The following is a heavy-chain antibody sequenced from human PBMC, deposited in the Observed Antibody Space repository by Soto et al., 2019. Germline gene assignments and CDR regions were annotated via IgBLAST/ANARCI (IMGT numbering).Heavy chain of an antibody. CDR3: ASGGTTVTTNPPYYYYGMDV. CDR1: GYTFTSYD. D-gene: IGHD4-4*01. CDR2: MNASNGNT. Sequence: ASVKVSCKASGYTFTSYDINWVRQATGQGLEWMGWMNASNGNTKYSQKFQGRVTITRDTSASTAYMELSSLRSEDTAVYYCASGGTTVTTNPPYYYYGMDVWGQGTTVTVSS. V-gene: IGHV1-3*01. J-gene: IGHJ6*02.